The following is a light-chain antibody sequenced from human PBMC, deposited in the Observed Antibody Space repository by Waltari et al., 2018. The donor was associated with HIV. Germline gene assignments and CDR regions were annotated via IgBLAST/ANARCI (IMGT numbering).Light chain of an antibody. CDR3: GSWDGSLRCWV. V-gene: IGLV1-51*01. CDR1: RSNIGNNY. CDR2: DNN. Sequence: QSVLTQPPSVSAAPGQRITISCSGSRSNIGNNYVSWYQQFPGTAPKLLMYDNNKRSAGIPDRCSVSKSDTSATLDITGVQTGDEADYYCGSWDGSLRCWVFGGGTKLTVL. J-gene: IGLJ3*02.